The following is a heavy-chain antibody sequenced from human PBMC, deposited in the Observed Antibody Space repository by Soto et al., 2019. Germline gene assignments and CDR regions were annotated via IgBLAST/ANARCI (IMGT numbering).Heavy chain of an antibody. J-gene: IGHJ3*02. V-gene: IGHV1-69*02. CDR2: IIPILGIA. CDR3: ARAAAMVRGVIMRSDAFDI. CDR1: GGTFSSYT. Sequence: ASVKVSCKASGGTFSSYTISWVRQAPGQGLEWMGRIIPILGIANYALKFQGRVTITADKSTSTAYMELSSLRSEDTAVYYCARAAAMVRGVIMRSDAFDIWGQGTMVTVSS. D-gene: IGHD3-10*01.